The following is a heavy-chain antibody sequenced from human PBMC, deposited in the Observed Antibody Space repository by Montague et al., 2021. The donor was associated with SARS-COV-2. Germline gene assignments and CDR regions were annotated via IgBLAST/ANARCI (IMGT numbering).Heavy chain of an antibody. CDR3: ARGRQQVNMIGVVMTGGEYCFDY. CDR1: GGSFSDDY. D-gene: IGHD3-22*01. CDR2: VKTRGTS. J-gene: IGHJ4*02. V-gene: IGHV4-34*01. Sequence: SETLSLTCAVYGGSFSDDYWSWIRQPPGQGLEWLGEVKTRGTSNSNPSPKRRVPLSMYTSTTQFSLYLGSVTAADTAVSYFARGRQQVNMIGVVMTGGEYCFDYWGQGTMVTVSS.